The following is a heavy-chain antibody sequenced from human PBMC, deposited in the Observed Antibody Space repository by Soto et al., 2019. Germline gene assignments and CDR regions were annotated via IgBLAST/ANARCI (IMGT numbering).Heavy chain of an antibody. Sequence: EVQLVESGGGLVQPGGSLRLSCAASGFTVSNNYMSWVRQAPGKGLEWVSVIYSGGSTYYADSVKGRFTISRDNSKHTLYLKMNRLRAEDTAVDDCARDLNYERSVFNWGQGTLVTVSS. J-gene: IGHJ4*02. CDR2: IYSGGST. CDR3: ARDLNYERSVFN. V-gene: IGHV3-66*01. CDR1: GFTVSNNY. D-gene: IGHD3-22*01.